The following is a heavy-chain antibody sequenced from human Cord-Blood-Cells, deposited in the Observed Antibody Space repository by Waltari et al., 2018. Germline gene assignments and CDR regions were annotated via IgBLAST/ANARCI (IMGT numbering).Heavy chain of an antibody. Sequence: QVQLQQWGAGLLKPSETLSLPCAVYGGSFSGYYWSLIRQPPGKGLEWIGEINHRGSTNYNPSPKSRVTISVDTSKNQFSLKLSSVTAADTAVYYCARAGDAFDIWGQGTMVTVSS. CDR1: GGSFSGYY. J-gene: IGHJ3*02. CDR2: INHRGST. V-gene: IGHV4-34*01. CDR3: ARAGDAFDI.